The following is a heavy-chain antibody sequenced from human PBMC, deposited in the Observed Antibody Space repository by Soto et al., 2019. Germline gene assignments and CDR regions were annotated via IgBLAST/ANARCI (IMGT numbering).Heavy chain of an antibody. CDR1: GFTFSSYA. CDR3: ARRGSGSYYDY. J-gene: IGHJ4*02. Sequence: EVQLLESGGGLVQPGGSLRLSCAASGFTFSSYAMRWVRQAPGKGLEWVSAISGSGGSTYYADSVKGGFTISRDNSKNTLYLQMNSLRAEDTAVYYCARRGSGSYYDYWGQGTLVTVSS. D-gene: IGHD1-26*01. V-gene: IGHV3-23*01. CDR2: ISGSGGST.